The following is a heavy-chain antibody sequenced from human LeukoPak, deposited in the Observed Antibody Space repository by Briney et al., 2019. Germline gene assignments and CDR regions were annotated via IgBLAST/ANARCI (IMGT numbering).Heavy chain of an antibody. Sequence: ASVTVSCKASGYAFIGYYIHWVRQAPGQGLEWMGWINPGTGVTKYAQKFQGRVTLTRDTSISTAYMGLTSLTSDDTAVYYCARRPPYYGSGTSSWFDPWGQGTLVTVSS. CDR1: GYAFIGYY. D-gene: IGHD3-10*01. CDR3: ARRPPYYGSGTSSWFDP. CDR2: INPGTGVT. J-gene: IGHJ5*02. V-gene: IGHV1-2*02.